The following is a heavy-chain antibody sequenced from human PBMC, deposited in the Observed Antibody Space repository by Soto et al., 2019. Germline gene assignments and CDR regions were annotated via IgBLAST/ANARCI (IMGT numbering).Heavy chain of an antibody. D-gene: IGHD1-26*01. CDR3: ARHVGFYWYFDL. CDR2: IYSGGNT. V-gene: IGHV3-66*04. CDR1: GFTVSSSY. Sequence: EVQLVESGGDLVQPGGSLRLSCAASGFTVSSSYMGWVRQAPGKGLEWVSSIYSGGNTYYADSVRGRFTISTDNSKDTLYLQMNSLRVDDTAMYYCARHVGFYWYFDLWGRGTLVTVSS. J-gene: IGHJ2*01.